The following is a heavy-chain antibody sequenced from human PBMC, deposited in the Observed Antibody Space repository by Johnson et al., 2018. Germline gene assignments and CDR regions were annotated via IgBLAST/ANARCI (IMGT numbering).Heavy chain of an antibody. CDR2: IYPGDSDT. V-gene: IGHV5-51*03. J-gene: IGHJ6*02. CDR3: ATPGEGGAGSYYNGDYYYYGMDV. D-gene: IGHD3-10*01. Sequence: EVQLVESGAEVKKPGESLKISCKASGYSFTSYWNGWVRQMPGKGLEWMGIIYPGDSDTRYSPSFQGQVTISADKSLSTAYLQWSSLKASDTAMYYCATPGEGGAGSYYNGDYYYYGMDVWGQGTTVTVSS. CDR1: GYSFTSYW.